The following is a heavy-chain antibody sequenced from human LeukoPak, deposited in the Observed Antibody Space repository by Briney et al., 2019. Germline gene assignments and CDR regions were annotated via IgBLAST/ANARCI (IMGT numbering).Heavy chain of an antibody. D-gene: IGHD1-26*01. CDR1: GGTFSSYA. CDR3: WIVGATAGEYYYGMDV. Sequence: SVKVSCKASGGTFSSYAISWVRQAPGQGLEWMGGIIPIFGTANYAQKFQGRVTITADESTSTAYMELSSLRSEDTAVYYYWIVGATAGEYYYGMDVWGQGTTVTVSS. V-gene: IGHV1-69*01. CDR2: IIPIFGTA. J-gene: IGHJ6*02.